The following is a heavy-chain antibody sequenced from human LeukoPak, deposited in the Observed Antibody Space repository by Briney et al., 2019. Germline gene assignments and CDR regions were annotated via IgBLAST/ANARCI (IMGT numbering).Heavy chain of an antibody. J-gene: IGHJ4*02. V-gene: IGHV3-23*01. Sequence: AGGSLRLSCAASGFTFSSYAMSWVRQAPGKGLEWVSAISGSGGSTYYADSVKGRFTISRDNSKNTLYLQMNSLRAEDTAVYYCATMVRGVIITYFDYWGQGTLVTVSS. D-gene: IGHD3-10*01. CDR3: ATMVRGVIITYFDY. CDR1: GFTFSSYA. CDR2: ISGSGGST.